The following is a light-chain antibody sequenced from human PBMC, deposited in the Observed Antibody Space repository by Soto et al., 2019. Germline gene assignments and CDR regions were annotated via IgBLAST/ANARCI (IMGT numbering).Light chain of an antibody. J-gene: IGLJ1*01. CDR2: EVS. Sequence: QSALTQPASVSGSPGQSITISCTGTSSDVGGYNYVSWYQHHPGKVPKLMIYEVSNRPSGVSNRFSGSKSGNTASLTISGLQAEDEADYYCSSYTSSSTDVFGTGTKVTVL. CDR1: SSDVGGYNY. V-gene: IGLV2-14*01. CDR3: SSYTSSSTDV.